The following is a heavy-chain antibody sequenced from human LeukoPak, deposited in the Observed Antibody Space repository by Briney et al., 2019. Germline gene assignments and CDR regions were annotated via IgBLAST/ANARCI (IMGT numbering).Heavy chain of an antibody. Sequence: PGGSLRLSCAASGFTFSSYAMTWVRQAPGKGLEWVSSISPSGSTTYYADSVKGRFTISRDNSKNTLYLQMNSLRAEDTAVYYCAREGDPAGGAFDIWGQGTMVTVSS. CDR2: ISPSGSTT. CDR3: AREGDPAGGAFDI. D-gene: IGHD2-21*02. CDR1: GFTFSSYA. J-gene: IGHJ3*02. V-gene: IGHV3-23*01.